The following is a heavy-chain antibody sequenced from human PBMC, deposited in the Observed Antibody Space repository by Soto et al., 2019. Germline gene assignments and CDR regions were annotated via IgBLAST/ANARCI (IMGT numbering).Heavy chain of an antibody. CDR1: GYTFTRYG. CDR2: ISGYNGNT. V-gene: IGHV1-18*01. J-gene: IGHJ4*02. Sequence: QVQLVQSGAEVKKPGASVKVSCKASGYTFTRYGISWVRQAPGQGLEWMGWISGYNGNTNYAQKLQGRVTMTTDTSTSTAYMELRSLRSDDTAMYYCARDIQYYYGSGSRFDYWGQGTLVTVSS. CDR3: ARDIQYYYGSGSRFDY. D-gene: IGHD3-10*01.